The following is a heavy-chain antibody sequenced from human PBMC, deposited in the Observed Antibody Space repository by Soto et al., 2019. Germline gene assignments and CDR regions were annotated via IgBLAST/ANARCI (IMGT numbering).Heavy chain of an antibody. J-gene: IGHJ6*02. D-gene: IGHD3-22*01. CDR3: TTDLYYDSSGPSVDV. Sequence: PGGSLRLSCAASGFTFSNAWMSWVRQAPGKGLEWVGRIKSKTDGGTTDYAAPVKGRFTISRDDSKNALYLQMNSLKTEDTAVYYCTTDLYYDSSGPSVDVWGQGTTVTVSS. CDR1: GFTFSNAW. V-gene: IGHV3-15*01. CDR2: IKSKTDGGTT.